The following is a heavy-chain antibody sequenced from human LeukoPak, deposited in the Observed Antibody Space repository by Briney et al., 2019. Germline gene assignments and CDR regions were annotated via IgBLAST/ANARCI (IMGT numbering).Heavy chain of an antibody. CDR3: AEGDNIVPTIVDY. V-gene: IGHV3-23*01. Sequence: GGSLRLSCAASRFTFSSYAMNWVRQAPGKGLEWVSGISGSGGSKYYADSEKGRFTISRDNSKNTLYLQMNSLRAEDTAVYYCAEGDNIVPTIVDYWGQGTLVTVSS. D-gene: IGHD5-12*01. CDR2: ISGSGGSK. J-gene: IGHJ4*02. CDR1: RFTFSSYA.